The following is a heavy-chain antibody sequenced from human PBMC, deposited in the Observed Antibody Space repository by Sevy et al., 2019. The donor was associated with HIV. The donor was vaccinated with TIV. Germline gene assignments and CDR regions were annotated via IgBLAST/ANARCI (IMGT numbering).Heavy chain of an antibody. CDR3: SSQRTIAVAGDYFDY. D-gene: IGHD6-19*01. CDR1: GFTFTGST. V-gene: IGHV3-73*01. J-gene: IGHJ4*02. CDR2: IRSRAKTYGT. Sequence: GGSLRLSCAASGFTFTGSTMYWVRQASGKGLEWVARIRSRAKTYGTSYAASVKGRFTISRDDSRNTAYLQMNSLKTEDTSGYYCSSQRTIAVAGDYFDYWGQGTLVTVSS.